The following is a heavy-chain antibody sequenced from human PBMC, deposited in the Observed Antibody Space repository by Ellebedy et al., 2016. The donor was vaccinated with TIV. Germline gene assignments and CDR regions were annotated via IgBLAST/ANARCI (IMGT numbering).Heavy chain of an antibody. CDR2: IYTSGST. CDR1: GGSISSYY. J-gene: IGHJ6*03. V-gene: IGHV4-4*07. D-gene: IGHD1-20*01. Sequence: SETLSLTXTVSGGSISSYYWSWIRQPAGKGLEWIGRIYTSGSTNYNPSLKSRVTMSVDTSKNQFSLKLSSVTAADTAVYYCARGLGNWRFSYYYYYMDVWGKGTTVTVSS. CDR3: ARGLGNWRFSYYYYYMDV.